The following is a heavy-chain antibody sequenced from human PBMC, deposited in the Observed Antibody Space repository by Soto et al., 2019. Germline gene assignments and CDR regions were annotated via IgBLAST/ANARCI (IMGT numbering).Heavy chain of an antibody. CDR3: TRVAISMVRGTDNWFDP. V-gene: IGHV3-23*01. CDR1: GFTFNNYA. J-gene: IGHJ5*02. CDR2: ISGNGIST. Sequence: EVQLLESGGGLIQPGGSLRLSCAASGFTFNNYAMSWVRQAPGKGLEWVSAISGNGISTYYADSVRGRFTISRDNSENTLFLQMNRLRADDTAVYYCTRVAISMVRGTDNWFDPWGQGTLVTVSS. D-gene: IGHD3-10*01.